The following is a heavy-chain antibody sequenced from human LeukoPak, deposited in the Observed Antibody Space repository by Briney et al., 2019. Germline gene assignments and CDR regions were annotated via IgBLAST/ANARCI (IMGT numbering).Heavy chain of an antibody. D-gene: IGHD5-18*01. J-gene: IGHJ6*02. V-gene: IGHV4-39*07. CDR2: IYYSGST. Sequence: SETLSLTCTVSGGSISSSSYYWGWIRQPPGKGLEWIGSIYYSGSTYYNPSLKSRVTISVDTSKNQFSLKLSSVTAADTAVYYCARVDTFYYYGMDVWGQGTTVTVSS. CDR3: ARVDTFYYYGMDV. CDR1: GGSISSSSYY.